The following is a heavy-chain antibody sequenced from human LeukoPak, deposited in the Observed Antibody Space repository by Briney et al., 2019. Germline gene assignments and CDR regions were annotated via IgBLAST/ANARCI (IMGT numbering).Heavy chain of an antibody. V-gene: IGHV4-59*01. CDR3: ARAQKEDYDYIWGSYYYFDY. D-gene: IGHD3-16*01. CDR1: GGSISSYY. CDR2: IYYSGST. J-gene: IGHJ4*02. Sequence: PSETLSLTCTVSGGSISSYYWSWIRQPPGKGLEWIGYIYYSGSTNYNPSLKSRVTISVNTSQNQFSLNLSSVTSADTAVYYCARAQKEDYDYIWGSYYYFDYWGQGTLVTVSS.